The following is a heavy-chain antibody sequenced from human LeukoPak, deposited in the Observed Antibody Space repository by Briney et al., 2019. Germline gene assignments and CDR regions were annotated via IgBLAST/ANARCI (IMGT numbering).Heavy chain of an antibody. J-gene: IGHJ4*02. Sequence: PGGSLRLSCAASGLTFSSYAMHWVRQAPGKGLEWVAVISYDGSNKYYADSVKGRFTISRDNSKNTLYLQMNSLRAEDTAVYYCARTREEGRWLQLPLDYWGQGTLVTVSS. CDR2: ISYDGSNK. CDR3: ARTREEGRWLQLPLDY. D-gene: IGHD5-24*01. V-gene: IGHV3-30-3*01. CDR1: GLTFSSYA.